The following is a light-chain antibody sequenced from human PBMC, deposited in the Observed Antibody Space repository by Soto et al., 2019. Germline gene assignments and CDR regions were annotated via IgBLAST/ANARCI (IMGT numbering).Light chain of an antibody. CDR1: SSNIGSNY. CDR3: AAWDDSLSAHYV. CDR2: RNN. V-gene: IGLV1-47*01. J-gene: IGLJ1*01. Sequence: QSVLTQPPSPSLTPGQTVTISCSGSSSNIGSNYVYWYQQLPGTAPKLLIYRNNQRPSGVPDRFSGSKSGTSASLAISGLRSEDEADYYCAAWDDSLSAHYVFGTGTKVTVL.